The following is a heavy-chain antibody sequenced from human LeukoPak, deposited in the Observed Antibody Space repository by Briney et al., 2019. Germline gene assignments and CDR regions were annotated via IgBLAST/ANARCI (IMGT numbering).Heavy chain of an antibody. CDR2: ISAYNGNT. V-gene: IGHV1-18*01. J-gene: IGHJ5*02. CDR1: GYTFTSYG. D-gene: IGHD4-23*01. Sequence: ASVKVSCKASGYTFTSYGISWVRQAPGQGLEWMGWISAYNGNTNYAQKLQGRVTMTTDTSTSTAYMQLRSLRSDDTAVYYCARDFGIYGGNSGWFDPWGQGTLVTVSS. CDR3: ARDFGIYGGNSGWFDP.